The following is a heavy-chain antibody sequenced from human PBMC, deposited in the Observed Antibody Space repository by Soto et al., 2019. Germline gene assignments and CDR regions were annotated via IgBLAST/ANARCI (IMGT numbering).Heavy chain of an antibody. CDR2: IYYRGNT. D-gene: IGHD3-16*01. J-gene: IGHJ6*01. CDR3: ARGWDYYGRDV. CDR1: GGSISSDDYY. Sequence: PSETLSLTCTVSGGSISSDDYYWNWIRQRPGKGLEWIGNIYYRGNTNYNPSLKSRIIMSMDMSENQFSLKLTSVTAADTAVYYSARGWDYYGRDVRGQGTTVTVSS. V-gene: IGHV4-31*03.